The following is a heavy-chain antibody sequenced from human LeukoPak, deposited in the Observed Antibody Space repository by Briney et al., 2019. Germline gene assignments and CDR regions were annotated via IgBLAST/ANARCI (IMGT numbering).Heavy chain of an antibody. J-gene: IGHJ4*02. V-gene: IGHV1-69*13. CDR3: ARDEKVVYYDSSGYSFDY. CDR1: GGTFSSYA. CDR2: IIPIFGTA. D-gene: IGHD3-22*01. Sequence: ASVKVSCKASGGTFSSYAISWVRQAPGQGLEWMGGIIPIFGTANYAQKFQGRVTITADESTSTAYMELSSLRSEDTAVYYCARDEKVVYYDSSGYSFDYWGQGTLVTVSS.